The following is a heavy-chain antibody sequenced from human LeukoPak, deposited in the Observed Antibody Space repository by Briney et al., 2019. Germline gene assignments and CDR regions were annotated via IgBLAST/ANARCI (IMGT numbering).Heavy chain of an antibody. CDR2: IYYSGST. Sequence: SETLSLTCTVSGGSISSGDYYWSWIRQPPGKGLEWIVYIYYSGSTYYNPSLKSRVTISVDTSKNQFSLKLSSVTAADTAVYYCARGRYYDFWSPFDPWGQGTLVTVSS. J-gene: IGHJ5*02. D-gene: IGHD3-3*01. CDR1: GGSISSGDYY. CDR3: ARGRYYDFWSPFDP. V-gene: IGHV4-30-4*08.